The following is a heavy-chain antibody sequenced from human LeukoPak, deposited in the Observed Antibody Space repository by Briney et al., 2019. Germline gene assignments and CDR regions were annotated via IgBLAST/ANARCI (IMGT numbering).Heavy chain of an antibody. D-gene: IGHD6-6*01. CDR2: IYHSGST. Sequence: PSETLSLTCAVSGYSISSGDYWGWIRLPPGKGLEWIGSIYHSGSTYYNPSLKSRVTISVDTSKNQFSLKLSSVTAADTAVYYCARDVAARPDYFDYWGQGTLVTVSS. CDR1: GYSISSGDY. J-gene: IGHJ4*02. CDR3: ARDVAARPDYFDY. V-gene: IGHV4-38-2*02.